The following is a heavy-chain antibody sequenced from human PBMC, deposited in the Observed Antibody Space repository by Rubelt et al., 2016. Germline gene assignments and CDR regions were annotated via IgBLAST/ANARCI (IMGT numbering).Heavy chain of an antibody. CDR2: ITPYNGNT. D-gene: IGHD3-10*01. CDR3: ARDERAGALKN. CDR1: GGTFSSYA. Sequence: QVQLVQSGAEVKKPGSSVKVSCKASGGTFSSYAISWVRQAPGQGLEWMAWITPYNGNTNYAQKLQGRVTMTTDTSTSTAYMELSSLRAEDTAVYYCARDERAGALKNWGQGTLVTVSS. V-gene: IGHV1-18*01. J-gene: IGHJ4*02.